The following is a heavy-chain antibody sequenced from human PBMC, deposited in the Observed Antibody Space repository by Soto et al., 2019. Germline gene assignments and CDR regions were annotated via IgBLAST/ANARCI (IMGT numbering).Heavy chain of an antibody. J-gene: IGHJ4*02. CDR1: GYMFVTYG. CDR2: ISAYNGNT. V-gene: IGHV1-18*01. CDR3: ARDLDGSGSYYTDY. D-gene: IGHD3-10*01. Sequence: ASVKVSCKASGYMFVTYGINWVREAPGQGLEWMGWISAYNGNTKYAQNLQGRVTMTTDASTSTAYMEMRSLRSDDTAVYYCARDLDGSGSYYTDYWGPGTLVTVSS.